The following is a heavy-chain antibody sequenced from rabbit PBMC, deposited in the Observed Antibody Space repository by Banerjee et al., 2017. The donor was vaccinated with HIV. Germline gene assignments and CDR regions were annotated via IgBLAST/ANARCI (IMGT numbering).Heavy chain of an antibody. CDR1: GFSFSSSYW. CDR2: IYTGSGST. V-gene: IGHV1S45*01. CDR3: AREAVGYVGYVGGGYGL. D-gene: IGHD8-1*01. Sequence: QEQLEESGGDLVKPEGSLTLTCTASGFSFSSSYWMSWVRQAPGKGLEWIGNIYTGSGSTYYASWVNGRFTISKTSSTTVTLQMTSLTAADTATYFCAREAVGYVGYVGGGYGLWGPGTLVTVS. J-gene: IGHJ4*01.